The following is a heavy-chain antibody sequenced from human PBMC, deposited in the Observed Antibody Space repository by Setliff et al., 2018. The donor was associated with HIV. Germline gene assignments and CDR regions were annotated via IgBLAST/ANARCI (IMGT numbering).Heavy chain of an antibody. D-gene: IGHD3-10*01. J-gene: IGHJ5*02. CDR1: GGSFGDYH. CDR3: ARDRHYSGLGSYGP. CDR2: IFRSGTT. V-gene: IGHV4-4*07. Sequence: PSETLSLTCTLSGGSFGDYHWSWIRQPAGRGLEWIGRIFRSGTTDYKFSLKSRVTIPIDTSRNQFSLRLTSVTAEDTAVYYCARDRHYSGLGSYGPWGPGTLVTVSS.